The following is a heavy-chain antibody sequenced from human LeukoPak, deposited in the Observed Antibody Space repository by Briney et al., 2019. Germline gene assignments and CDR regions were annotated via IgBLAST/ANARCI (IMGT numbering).Heavy chain of an antibody. D-gene: IGHD2-2*01. CDR2: INPNSGGT. CDR3: ARVGYCSSTSCYNWFDP. CDR1: GYTFTGYY. J-gene: IGHJ5*02. Sequence: ASVKVSCKASGYTFTGYYMHWVRLAPGHGLEWMGWINPNSGGTNYAQKFQGRVTMTRDTSISTAYMELSRLRSDDTAVYYCARVGYCSSTSCYNWFDPWGQGTLVTVSS. V-gene: IGHV1-2*02.